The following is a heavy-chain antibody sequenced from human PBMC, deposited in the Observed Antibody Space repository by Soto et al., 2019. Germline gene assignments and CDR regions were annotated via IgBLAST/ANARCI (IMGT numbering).Heavy chain of an antibody. CDR2: ISSTSDTI. CDR3: ARDLEIAVAGRYGMDV. D-gene: IGHD6-19*01. V-gene: IGHV3-48*02. J-gene: IGHJ6*02. Sequence: GGSLRLSCVASGFTCSYYNMNWVRQAPGKGLEWVSYISSTSDTIYYADSVKGRFTISGDNAKNSLFLQMNSLRDEDTAVYYCARDLEIAVAGRYGMDVWGQGTKVTVS. CDR1: GFTCSYYN.